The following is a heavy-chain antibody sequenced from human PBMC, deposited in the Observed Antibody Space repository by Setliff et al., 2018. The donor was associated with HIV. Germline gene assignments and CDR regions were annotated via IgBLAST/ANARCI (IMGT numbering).Heavy chain of an antibody. J-gene: IGHJ4*02. CDR2: IAYTGSG. V-gene: IGHV4-39*07. D-gene: IGHD1-26*01. CDR1: GGSISSRNFY. CDR3: AREVRWELPQVFDH. Sequence: PSETLSLTCTVSGGSISSRNFYWGWIRQPPGKGLEWIGSIAYTGSGYYNSSLKSRVTISVDTSRNECSLKLTSVTAADTAVYYCAREVRWELPQVFDHWGQGSQVTVSS.